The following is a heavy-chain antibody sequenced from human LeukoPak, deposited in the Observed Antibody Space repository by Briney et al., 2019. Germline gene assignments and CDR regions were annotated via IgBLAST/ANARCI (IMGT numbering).Heavy chain of an antibody. D-gene: IGHD3-9*01. J-gene: IGHJ4*02. CDR3: ASSKVLRYFDWLLPPWHY. CDR1: GFTFSSYA. V-gene: IGHV3-23*01. CDR2: ISGSGGST. Sequence: GGSLRLSCAASGFTFSSYAMSWVRQAPGEGLEWVSAISGSGGSTYYADSVKGRFTISRDNSKNTLYLQMNSLRAEDTAVYYCASSKVLRYFDWLLPPWHYWGQGTLVTVSS.